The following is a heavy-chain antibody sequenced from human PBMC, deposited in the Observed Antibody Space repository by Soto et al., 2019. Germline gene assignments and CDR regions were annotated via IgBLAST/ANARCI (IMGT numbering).Heavy chain of an antibody. CDR3: ARVDCSGGSFYSIDY. J-gene: IGHJ4*02. CDR1: GYTFTSYY. CDR2: INPSGGST. D-gene: IGHD2-15*01. V-gene: IGHV1-46*03. Sequence: QVQLVQSGAEVKKPGASVKVSCKASGYTFTSYYMHWVRQAPGQGFEWMGIINPSGGSTSYAQKFQGRVTMTRDTSTSTVYMELRSLRAEETDVYYCARVDCSGGSFYSIDYWGQGTLVTVSS.